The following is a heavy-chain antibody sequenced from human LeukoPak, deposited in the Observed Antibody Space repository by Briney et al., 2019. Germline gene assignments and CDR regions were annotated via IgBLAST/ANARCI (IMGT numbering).Heavy chain of an antibody. CDR1: GGSISSSSYY. CDR2: IYYSGST. V-gene: IGHV4-39*01. J-gene: IGHJ2*01. Sequence: SETLSLTCTVSGGSISSSSYYWGWIRQPPGKGLEWIRSIYYSGSTYYNPSLKSRVTISVDTSKNQFSLKLSSVTAADTAVYYCARRKDYYDSSGYWYFDLWGRGTLVTVSS. D-gene: IGHD3-22*01. CDR3: ARRKDYYDSSGYWYFDL.